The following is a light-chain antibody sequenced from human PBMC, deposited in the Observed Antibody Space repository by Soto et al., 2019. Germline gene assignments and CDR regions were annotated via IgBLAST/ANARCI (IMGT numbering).Light chain of an antibody. CDR1: QTIARNF. J-gene: IGKJ1*01. V-gene: IGKV3-20*01. CDR3: HQYATSPRT. Sequence: EIVLTQSPGTLSLFPGERATLSCRASQTIARNFLAWYQQKPGQAPRLLIYGVFSRATGVPDRFRGSGSGTDFSLTISGLEPEDLAVYYCHQYATSPRTFGQGTKVEIK. CDR2: GVF.